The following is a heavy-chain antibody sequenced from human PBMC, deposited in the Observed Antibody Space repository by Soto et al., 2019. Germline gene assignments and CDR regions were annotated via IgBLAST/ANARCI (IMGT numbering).Heavy chain of an antibody. CDR3: ARYKGFSSGYYSY. V-gene: IGHV1-69*13. Sequence: GASVKVSCKASGGTFSSYAISCVRQAPGQGLEWMGGIIPIFGTANYAQKFQGRVTITADESTSTAYMELSSLRSEDTAVYYCARYKGFSSGYYSYWGQGTLVTVSS. CDR2: IIPIFGTA. J-gene: IGHJ4*02. CDR1: GGTFSSYA. D-gene: IGHD3-22*01.